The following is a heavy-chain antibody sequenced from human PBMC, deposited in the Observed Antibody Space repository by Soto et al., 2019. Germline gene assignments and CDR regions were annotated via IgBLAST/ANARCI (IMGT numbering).Heavy chain of an antibody. D-gene: IGHD3-9*01. V-gene: IGHV4-59*01. Sequence: NPSETLSLTCTVSGGSISSYYWSWIRQPPGKGLEWIGYIYYSGSTNYNPSLKSRVTISVDTSKNQFSLKLSSVTAADTAVYYCARDLGRDDILTGYKYYYYGMDVWGQGTTVTVSS. CDR3: ARDLGRDDILTGYKYYYYGMDV. CDR2: IYYSGST. J-gene: IGHJ6*02. CDR1: GGSISSYY.